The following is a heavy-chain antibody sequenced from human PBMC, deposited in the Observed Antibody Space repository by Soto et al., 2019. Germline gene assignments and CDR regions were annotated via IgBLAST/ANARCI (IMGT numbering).Heavy chain of an antibody. CDR2: INHSGST. V-gene: IGHV4-34*01. J-gene: IGHJ5*02. CDR1: GGSFSGYY. CDR3: ARVSSRLRPLKGFDP. D-gene: IGHD4-17*01. Sequence: SETLSLTCAVYGGSFSGYYWSWIRQPPGKGLEWIGEINHSGSTNYNPSLKSRVTISVDTSKNQFSLKLSSVTAADTAVYYCARVSSRLRPLKGFDPWGQGTLVTVSS.